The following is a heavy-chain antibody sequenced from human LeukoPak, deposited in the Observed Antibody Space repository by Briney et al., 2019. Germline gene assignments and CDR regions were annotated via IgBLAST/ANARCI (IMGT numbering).Heavy chain of an antibody. D-gene: IGHD3-3*01. CDR1: GYTFTSYY. V-gene: IGHV1-46*01. J-gene: IGHJ5*02. CDR3: AREKGVPIFGVVITDNWFDP. Sequence: ASVKVSCKASGYTFTSYYMHWVRQAPGQGLEWMGIINPSGGSTSYARKFQGRVTMTRDMSTSTVYMELSSLRSEDTAVYYCAREKGVPIFGVVITDNWFDPWGQGTLVTVSS. CDR2: INPSGGST.